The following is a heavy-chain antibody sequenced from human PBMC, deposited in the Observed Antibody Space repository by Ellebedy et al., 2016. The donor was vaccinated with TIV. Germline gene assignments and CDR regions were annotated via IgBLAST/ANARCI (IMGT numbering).Heavy chain of an antibody. V-gene: IGHV3-53*01. CDR3: ARALSGNSNWYHFDH. CDR1: GITVSTNY. J-gene: IGHJ2*01. CDR2: IRDIADGGRT. D-gene: IGHD7-27*01. Sequence: GESLKISCAVSGITVSTNYMGWVRQPPGKGLEWVAFIRDIADGGRTHYGDSVEGRFTVSRDTSRNRLYLQMNSLKDADTAVYYCARALSGNSNWYHFDHWGRGTLVTVSS.